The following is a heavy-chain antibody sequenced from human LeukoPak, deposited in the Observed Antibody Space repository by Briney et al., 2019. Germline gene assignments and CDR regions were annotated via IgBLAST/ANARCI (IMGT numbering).Heavy chain of an antibody. CDR2: ISASGGIT. Sequence: PGGSLRLSCAASGFTFSSYAMSWVRQAPGKGLERVSGISASGGITNYADSVKGRFTTSRDNSKNTLYLQMNSLRAEDTGVYYCASQGYCSGGRCYQFDYWGQGTLVTVSS. CDR3: ASQGYCSGGRCYQFDY. CDR1: GFTFSSYA. J-gene: IGHJ4*02. D-gene: IGHD2-15*01. V-gene: IGHV3-23*01.